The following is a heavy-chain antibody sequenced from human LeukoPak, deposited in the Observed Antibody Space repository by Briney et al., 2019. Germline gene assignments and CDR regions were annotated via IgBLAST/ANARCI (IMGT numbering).Heavy chain of an antibody. D-gene: IGHD6-19*01. V-gene: IGHV5-51*01. CDR2: IYPGDSDT. CDR3: ASTSGYSSGWLDY. J-gene: IGHJ4*02. CDR1: GYSFTSYW. Sequence: GESLRISCKGSGYSFTSYWIGWVRQMPGKGLEWMGIIYPGDSDTRYSPSFRGQVTISADKSISTAYLQWSSLKASDTAMYYCASTSGYSSGWLDYWGQGTLVTVSS.